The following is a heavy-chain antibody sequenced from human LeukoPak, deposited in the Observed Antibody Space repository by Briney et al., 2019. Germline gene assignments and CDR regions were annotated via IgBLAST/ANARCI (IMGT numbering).Heavy chain of an antibody. Sequence: ASVKVSCKASGYTFTSYYIHWVRQAPGQGLEWMGIINPSGSSTNYAQKSQGRVTMTRDTSTSTVYMQLSSLRSEDTAVYYCARGTDNWFDPWGQGTLVTVSS. V-gene: IGHV1-46*01. CDR3: ARGTDNWFDP. CDR2: INPSGSST. J-gene: IGHJ5*02. CDR1: GYTFTSYY.